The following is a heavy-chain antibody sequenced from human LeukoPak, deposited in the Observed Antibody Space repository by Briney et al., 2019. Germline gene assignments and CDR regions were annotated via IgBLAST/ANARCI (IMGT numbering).Heavy chain of an antibody. CDR2: IYSGGST. Sequence: GGPLRLSCAASGFTVRSNYMSGVRQAPGKGLGWVSVIYSGGSTYYADSVKGRFTISRDNSKNTLYLQMNSLRAEDTAVYYCAKYRRYSSSWFDYWGQGTLVTVSS. J-gene: IGHJ4*02. D-gene: IGHD6-13*01. CDR1: GFTVRSNY. V-gene: IGHV3-53*01. CDR3: AKYRRYSSSWFDY.